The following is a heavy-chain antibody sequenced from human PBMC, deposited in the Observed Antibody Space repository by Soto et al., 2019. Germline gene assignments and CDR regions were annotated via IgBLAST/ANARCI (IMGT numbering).Heavy chain of an antibody. J-gene: IGHJ3*02. CDR1: GFSFSNYG. D-gene: IGHD2-2*01. V-gene: IGHV3-33*01. Sequence: GGSLRLSCAASGFSFSNYGMHWVRQAPGKGLEWVAVIWYDGSNTYFADSVKGRFTISKDNSKNTLFLQMNSLRAEDTAVYYCARDIGDHTSMWTDAFDIWGQGTMVTVSS. CDR2: IWYDGSNT. CDR3: ARDIGDHTSMWTDAFDI.